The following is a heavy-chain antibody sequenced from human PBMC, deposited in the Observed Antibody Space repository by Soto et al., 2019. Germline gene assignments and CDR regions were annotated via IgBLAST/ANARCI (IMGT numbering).Heavy chain of an antibody. CDR3: ARGDLPGTDSDTGDY. J-gene: IGHJ4*02. CDR2: ISYDGSNK. D-gene: IGHD1-1*01. V-gene: IGHV3-30-3*01. CDR1: GFTFSSYA. Sequence: GGSLRLSCAASGFTFSSYAMHWVRQAPGKGLEWVAVISYDGSNKYYADSVRGRFTISRDNSKNTLYLQMNSLRAEDTAVYYCARGDLPGTDSDTGDYWGQGTLVTVSS.